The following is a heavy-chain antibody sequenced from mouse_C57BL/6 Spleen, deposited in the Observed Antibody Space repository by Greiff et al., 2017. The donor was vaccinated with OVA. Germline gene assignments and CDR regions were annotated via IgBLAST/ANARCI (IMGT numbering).Heavy chain of an antibody. CDR1: GYTFTSYW. V-gene: IGHV1-50*01. CDR2: IDPSDSYT. CDR3: FSNYEGEKNYFDY. D-gene: IGHD2-5*01. Sequence: QVQLQQPGAELVKPGASVKLSCKASGYTFTSYWMQWVKQRPGQGLEWIGEIDPSDSYTNYNQKFKGKATLTVDTSSSTAYMQLSSLTSEDSAVYYCFSNYEGEKNYFDYWGQGTTLTVSS. J-gene: IGHJ2*01.